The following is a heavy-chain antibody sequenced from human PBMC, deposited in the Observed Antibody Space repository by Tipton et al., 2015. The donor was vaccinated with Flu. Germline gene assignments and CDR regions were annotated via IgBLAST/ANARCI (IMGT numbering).Heavy chain of an antibody. J-gene: IGHJ6*02. Sequence: TLSLTCTVSGGSISSYYWSWIRKPAGTGLEWIGRIYTSGSTNSNPSLKSRVTMSVDTYKNQFSLKLSSVTAADTAVYYCARDLRFVVWFYGMDVWGQGTTFTVSS. D-gene: IGHD3-3*01. CDR2: IYTSGST. CDR3: ARDLRFVVWFYGMDV. CDR1: GGSISSYY. V-gene: IGHV4-4*07.